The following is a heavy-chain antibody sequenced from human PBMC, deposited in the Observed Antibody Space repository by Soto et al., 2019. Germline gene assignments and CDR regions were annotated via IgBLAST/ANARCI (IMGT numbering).Heavy chain of an antibody. Sequence: QVQLVESGGDVVQPGRSLRLSCAASGFTFSSYGMHWVRQAPGKGLEWVAVISFDGTNKYQADSVKGRFTIYRDNSKNALYLQMNSLRPEDTAVYYCARRIESASSYGADYLDFWGQGTLVTVSS. V-gene: IGHV3-30*03. CDR2: ISFDGTNK. D-gene: IGHD6-6*01. J-gene: IGHJ4*02. CDR3: ARRIESASSYGADYLDF. CDR1: GFTFSSYG.